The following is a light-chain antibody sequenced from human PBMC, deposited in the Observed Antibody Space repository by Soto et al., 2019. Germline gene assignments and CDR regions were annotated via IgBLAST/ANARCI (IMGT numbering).Light chain of an antibody. Sequence: EIVMTQSPATLSVSPGERATLSCRASQSVSSNLAWYQQKPGQAPRLLIYGASTRATGIPARFSGSGSGTEFTLTISSLQSEDSAIYYCQEYSDWPTWTFGQGTKVDIK. CDR3: QEYSDWPTWT. J-gene: IGKJ1*01. V-gene: IGKV3-15*01. CDR2: GAS. CDR1: QSVSSN.